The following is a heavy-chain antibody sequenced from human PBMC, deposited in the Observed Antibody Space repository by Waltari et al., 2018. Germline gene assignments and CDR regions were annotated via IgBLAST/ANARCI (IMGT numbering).Heavy chain of an antibody. CDR2: TGYSGST. CDR3: ARDVGRYCSGGSCYSGGYYFDY. V-gene: IGHV4-39*07. J-gene: IGHJ4*02. CDR1: GGSISSSSYY. Sequence: QLQLQESGPGLVKPSETLSLTCTVSGGSISSSSYYWAWIRQPPGKGLDGIGSTGYSGSTYYNPSLKSRVTISVDTSKNQFSLKLSSVTAADTAVYYCARDVGRYCSGGSCYSGGYYFDYWGQGTLVTVSS. D-gene: IGHD2-15*01.